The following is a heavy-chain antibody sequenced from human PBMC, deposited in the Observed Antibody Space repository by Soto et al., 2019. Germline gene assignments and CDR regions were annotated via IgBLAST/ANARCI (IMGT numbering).Heavy chain of an antibody. D-gene: IGHD2-21*01. V-gene: IGHV3-74*01. CDR1: GFDFSNTW. Sequence: GGSLRLSCAASGFDFSNTWIHWVRQVPGKGLVWVSRINSDGTSIIYADSVKGRFTLSRDNAKNTVYLQMSSLRVEDTALYYCAKDWYSTIDFWGQGTPVTVSS. CDR2: INSDGTSI. J-gene: IGHJ4*02. CDR3: AKDWYSTIDF.